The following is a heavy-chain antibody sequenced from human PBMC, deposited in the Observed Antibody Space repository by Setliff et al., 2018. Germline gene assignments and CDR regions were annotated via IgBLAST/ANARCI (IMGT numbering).Heavy chain of an antibody. CDR2: INSDGSST. CDR3: ARAPSSSSASWFDP. D-gene: IGHD6-6*01. J-gene: IGHJ5*02. V-gene: IGHV3-74*01. CDR1: GFTFSNYW. Sequence: GGSLRLSCAASGFTFSNYWMSWVRQAPGKGLVWVSRINSDGSSTSYADSVKGRFTISRDNAKNTLYLQMNSLRAEDTAVYYCARAPSSSSASWFDPWGQGTLVTVSS.